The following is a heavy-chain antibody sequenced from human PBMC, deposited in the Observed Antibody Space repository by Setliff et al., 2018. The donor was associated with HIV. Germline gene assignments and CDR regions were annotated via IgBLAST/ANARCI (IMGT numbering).Heavy chain of an antibody. D-gene: IGHD3-3*01. J-gene: IGHJ4*02. CDR2: IFHSENT. CDR3: ASGDNFWSGSYY. V-gene: IGHV4-4*01. CDR1: GGSISSSNW. Sequence: SETLSLTCAVSGGSISSSNWWSWVRQPPGKGLEWIGEIFHSENTNYNPSLKSRVTISVDKSKNQFSLKVTSVTAADTAVYCCASGDNFWSGSYYWGQGTLVTVSS.